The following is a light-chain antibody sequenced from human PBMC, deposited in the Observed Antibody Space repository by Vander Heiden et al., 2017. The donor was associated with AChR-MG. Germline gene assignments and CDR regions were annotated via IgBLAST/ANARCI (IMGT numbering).Light chain of an antibody. Sequence: QSPLTQPASVSGSPGQWITSTCAGTSRGVGDYNCVSWYQQNPGKAPNLMIDDVSNRPSGVSNRFASSKSGNTASLTISGLQAEDEADYYCSSYTSSSTPVFGTGTKITVL. V-gene: IGLV2-14*01. J-gene: IGLJ1*01. CDR2: DVS. CDR1: SRGVGDYNC. CDR3: SSYTSSSTPV.